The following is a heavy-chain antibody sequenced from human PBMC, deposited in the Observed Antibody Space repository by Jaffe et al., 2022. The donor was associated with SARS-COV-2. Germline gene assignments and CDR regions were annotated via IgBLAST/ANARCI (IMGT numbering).Heavy chain of an antibody. D-gene: IGHD6-13*01. CDR3: AREFPASSGTREFDP. CDR1: GYSISSGFY. CDR2: IFHSGST. J-gene: IGHJ5*02. Sequence: QVQLLESGPGLVKPSETLSLTCSVSGYSISSGFYWGWIRQPPGKGLEWIGSIFHSGSTHYNPSLKSRVVISVDTSKNQFSLKVNSVTAADTAVYHCAREFPASSGTREFDPWGQGTLVTVSS. V-gene: IGHV4-38-2*02.